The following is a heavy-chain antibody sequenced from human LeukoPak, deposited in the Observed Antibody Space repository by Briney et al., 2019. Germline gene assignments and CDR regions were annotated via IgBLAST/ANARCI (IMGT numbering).Heavy chain of an antibody. J-gene: IGHJ6*04. CDR1: GFTVSSSY. CDR3: ARVGDCSSTSCYYRPRKYYYYGMDV. V-gene: IGHV3-53*01. Sequence: GGSLRLSCAASGFTVSSSYMSWVRQAPGKGLERVSVIYSGGSTYYADSVKGRFTISRDNSKNTLYLQMNSLRAEDTAVYYCARVGDCSSTSCYYRPRKYYYYGMDVWGKGTTVTVSS. D-gene: IGHD2-2*01. CDR2: IYSGGST.